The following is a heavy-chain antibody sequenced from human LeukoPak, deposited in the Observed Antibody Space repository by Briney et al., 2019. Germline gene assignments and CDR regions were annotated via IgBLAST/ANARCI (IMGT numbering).Heavy chain of an antibody. J-gene: IGHJ6*02. CDR1: GFRFSDHQ. CDR2: IRGSGDFV. Sequence: PGGSLRLSCTASGFRFSDHQMSWLRQAPGQGPEWLSYIRGSGDFVNYADSVKGRFTVSRDNAKNSLFLQMNSLRVEDTAVYYCARSNIVVVPAASFYYYYYGMDVWGQGTTVTVSS. V-gene: IGHV3-11*01. CDR3: ARSNIVVVPAASFYYYYYGMDV. D-gene: IGHD2-2*01.